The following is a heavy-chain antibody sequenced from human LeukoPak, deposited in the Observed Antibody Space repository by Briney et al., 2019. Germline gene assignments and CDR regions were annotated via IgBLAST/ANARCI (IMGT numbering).Heavy chain of an antibody. D-gene: IGHD1-1*01. J-gene: IGHJ4*02. Sequence: GGSLRLSCSASGFTFSTFWMHWVRQAPGKGLVWVSRISPESNTGYADPVKGRLTISRDNSKNTLYLDMNSLRVEDTAVYYCTRGGLEPIDYWGQGTLVTVSS. CDR1: GFTFSTFW. CDR3: TRGGLEPIDY. CDR2: ISPESNT. V-gene: IGHV3-74*01.